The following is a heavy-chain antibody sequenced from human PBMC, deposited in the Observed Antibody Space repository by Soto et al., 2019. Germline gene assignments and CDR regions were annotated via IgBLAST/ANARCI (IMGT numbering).Heavy chain of an antibody. CDR1: GGSISSSY. Sequence: SETLSLTCTVSGGSISSSYWSWIRQPPGKGLEWIGYIYYTGSTKYNPSLKSRVTISVDTSKNQFSLKLSSVTAADTAVYYCARRTTVVTSMRPPDAFDIWGQGTMVTVSS. CDR2: IYYTGST. D-gene: IGHD4-17*01. CDR3: ARRTTVVTSMRPPDAFDI. J-gene: IGHJ3*02. V-gene: IGHV4-59*12.